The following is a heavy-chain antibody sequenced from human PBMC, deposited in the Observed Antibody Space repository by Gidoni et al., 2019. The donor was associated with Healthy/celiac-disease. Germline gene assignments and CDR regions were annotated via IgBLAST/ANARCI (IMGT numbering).Heavy chain of an antibody. CDR1: GSTVSSNY. V-gene: IGHV3-66*02. D-gene: IGHD3-3*01. J-gene: IGHJ6*02. CDR2: IYRGGST. CDR3: ARDGGWGDYDFWSGYYPKDLLAV. Sequence: EVQLVESGGGLVQPGGSLSLPCAASGSTVSSNYMSWFRQAPGTGLEWVSVIYRGGSTYYADSVKGRFTISRDNSKNTLYLQMNSLRAEDTAVDYCARDGGWGDYDFWSGYYPKDLLAVWGQGTTVTVSS.